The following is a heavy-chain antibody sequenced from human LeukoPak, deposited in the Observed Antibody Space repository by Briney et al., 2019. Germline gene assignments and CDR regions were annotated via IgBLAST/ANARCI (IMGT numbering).Heavy chain of an antibody. J-gene: IGHJ3*02. CDR3: ARKNYDPDGIDI. V-gene: IGHV1-2*02. CDR2: INPNSGDT. CDR1: GYTFTAYF. Sequence: ASVKVSCKASGYTFTAYFIHWVRQAPGQGLEWMGWINPNSGDTDYAQKFQGRVTMTRDTSINTVYIELSRLRSDDTAAYYCARKNYDPDGIDIWDQGTMVTVSS. D-gene: IGHD3-22*01.